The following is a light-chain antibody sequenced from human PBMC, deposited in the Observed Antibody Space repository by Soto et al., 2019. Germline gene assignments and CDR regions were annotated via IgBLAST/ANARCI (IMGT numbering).Light chain of an antibody. J-gene: IGLJ1*01. CDR2: DVS. Sequence: QSALTQPRSVSGSPGQSVTISCTGTSSDVGGYNYVSWYQQHPGKAPKLMIYDVSERPSGVPDRFSGSKSGNTASLTISGLQAEDEADYYCYSYGGSFYVFGTGTKVTVL. V-gene: IGLV2-11*01. CDR3: YSYGGSFYV. CDR1: SSDVGGYNY.